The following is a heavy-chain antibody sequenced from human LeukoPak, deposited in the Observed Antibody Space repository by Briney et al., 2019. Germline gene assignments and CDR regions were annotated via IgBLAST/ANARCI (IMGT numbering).Heavy chain of an antibody. CDR3: ASTVAPKYYFDY. Sequence: PSQTLSLTCTVSGVSISSGDYYWSWLRQPPGKGLERIGYIYYSGSTYYNPSLKSRVTISVDTSKNQFSLKLSSVTAADTAVYYCASTVAPKYYFDYWGQGTLVTVSS. D-gene: IGHD6-19*01. J-gene: IGHJ4*02. CDR2: IYYSGST. V-gene: IGHV4-30-4*01. CDR1: GVSISSGDYY.